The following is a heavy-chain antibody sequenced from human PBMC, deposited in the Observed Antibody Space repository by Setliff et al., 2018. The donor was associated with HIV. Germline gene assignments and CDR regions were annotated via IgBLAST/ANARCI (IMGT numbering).Heavy chain of an antibody. CDR2: INHSGDT. J-gene: IGHJ4*02. CDR3: ARLGAEDFSDYDWVDY. D-gene: IGHD5-12*01. V-gene: IGHV4-34*01. Sequence: PSETLSLTCAVYGGSFSGYYWSWIRQPPGKGLEWIGEINHSGDTNYNPSLKSRVTISVGTSKNQFSLNLNSVTAADTAVYYCARLGAEDFSDYDWVDYWGQGTLVTVSS. CDR1: GGSFSGYY.